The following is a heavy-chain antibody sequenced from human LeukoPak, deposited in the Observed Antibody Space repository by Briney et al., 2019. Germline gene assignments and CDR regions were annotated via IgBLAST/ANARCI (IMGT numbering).Heavy chain of an antibody. CDR1: GVSISSYY. J-gene: IGHJ4*02. V-gene: IGHV4-59*01. CDR3: ARLEQYSSSFFDY. CDR2: IYYSGST. Sequence: SETLSLTCTVSGVSISSYYWSWIRQPPGKGLEWIGYIYYSGSTNYNPSLKSRVTISVDTSKNQFSLKLSSVTAADTAVYYCARLEQYSSSFFDYWGQGTLVTVSS. D-gene: IGHD6-6*01.